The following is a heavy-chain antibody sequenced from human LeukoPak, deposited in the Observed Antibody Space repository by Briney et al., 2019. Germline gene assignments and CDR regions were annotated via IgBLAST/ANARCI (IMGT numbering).Heavy chain of an antibody. CDR1: GFTFSSYA. V-gene: IGHV3-23*01. D-gene: IGHD6-6*01. Sequence: PGGSLRLSCAASGFTFSSYAMSWVRQAPGKGLEWVSAISGSGGSTYYADSLKGRFTISRDNSKNTLYLQMNSLRAEDTAVYYCAKDQEYSSSGIFDYWGQGTLVTVPS. CDR2: ISGSGGST. CDR3: AKDQEYSSSGIFDY. J-gene: IGHJ4*02.